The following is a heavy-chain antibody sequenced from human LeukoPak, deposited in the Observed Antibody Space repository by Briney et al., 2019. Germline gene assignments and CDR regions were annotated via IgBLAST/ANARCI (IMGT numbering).Heavy chain of an antibody. J-gene: IGHJ3*02. V-gene: IGHV3-30-3*01. Sequence: GSSLRLSCAASGLTFSSYAMRGVREAPGKRPGWVVVISYDGSNKYYADSVKGRFTISRDNSKNTLYLQMNSLRAEDTAVYYCAREGITGRLDAFDIWGQGTMVTVSS. CDR2: ISYDGSNK. CDR1: GLTFSSYA. CDR3: AREGITGRLDAFDI. D-gene: IGHD1-20*01.